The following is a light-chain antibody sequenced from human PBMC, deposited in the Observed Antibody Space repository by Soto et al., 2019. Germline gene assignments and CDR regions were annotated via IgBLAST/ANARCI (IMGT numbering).Light chain of an antibody. CDR1: QSVSSN. J-gene: IGKJ1*01. V-gene: IGKV3-15*01. CDR3: QQYKNWWT. CDR2: GAS. Sequence: DMVMTQSRATLSVLPGEVATLSCRASQSVSSNLAWYQPKPGQAPRLLIYGASIRATGIPARFSGSGSRTEFTLTISSLQSEDFAVYYCQQYKNWWTFGQGTKVDIK.